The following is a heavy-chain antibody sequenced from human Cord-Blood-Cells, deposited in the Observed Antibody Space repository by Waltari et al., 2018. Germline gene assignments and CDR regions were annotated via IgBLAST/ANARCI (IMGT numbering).Heavy chain of an antibody. J-gene: IGHJ4*02. CDR2: INPSGGST. CDR3: ARAGIVVVPAAIQYFDY. V-gene: IGHV1-46*01. CDR1: GYTFTSYY. Sequence: QVQLVQSGAEVKKPGASVKVSCKASGYTFTSYYMHWVRQAPGQGLEWMGIINPSGGSTSYAQKFPGRVTMTRDTSTSTVYMELSSLRSEDTAVYYCARAGIVVVPAAIQYFDYWGQGTLVTVSS. D-gene: IGHD2-2*01.